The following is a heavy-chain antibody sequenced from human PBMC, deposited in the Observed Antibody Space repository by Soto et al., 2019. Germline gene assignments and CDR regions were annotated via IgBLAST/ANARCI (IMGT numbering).Heavy chain of an antibody. CDR3: VRASGYSGNDYVYYYGMDV. J-gene: IGHJ6*02. CDR2: VWYDGGNK. D-gene: IGHD5-12*01. V-gene: IGHV3-33*01. CDR1: GFTFRNYG. Sequence: QVQLVESGGGVVQPGRSLRLSCAASGFTFRNYGMHWVRQAPAKGLEWVALVWYDGGNKNYVDSVKGRFTISRDNSKNTLYLHMNGLRDEDTAVYYCVRASGYSGNDYVYYYGMDVWGQGTTVTVSS.